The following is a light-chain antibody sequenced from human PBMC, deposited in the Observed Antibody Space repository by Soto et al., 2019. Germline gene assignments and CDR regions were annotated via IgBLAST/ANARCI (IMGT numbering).Light chain of an antibody. Sequence: QSALTQPPSVSGSPGQSVTISCTGTSSDVGHYNRVSWYQQPPGTAPKLMIYEVTNRPSGVPDRFSGSKSGNTASLIISGLQAEEEADYYCSSYTTSSTYVFGPGTKLTVL. CDR2: EVT. V-gene: IGLV2-18*02. CDR3: SSYTTSSTYV. CDR1: SSDVGHYNR. J-gene: IGLJ1*01.